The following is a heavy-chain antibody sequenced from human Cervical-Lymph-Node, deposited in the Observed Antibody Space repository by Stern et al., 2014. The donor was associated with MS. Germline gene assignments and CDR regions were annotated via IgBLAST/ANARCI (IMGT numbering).Heavy chain of an antibody. CDR2: TSDDGDKN. J-gene: IGHJ4*02. CDR1: GFTFRNYA. CDR3: ARSAHSDY. D-gene: IGHD3-3*02. V-gene: IGHV3-30-3*01. Sequence: VQLVQSGGGVVQPGRSLRLSCVASGFTFRNYAMHWVRQAPGKGLEWVAGTSDDGDKNYYADSVRGRFTVSRNNSKNTLYLQISSLRPDDTATYYCARSAHSDYWGQGSLVIVSS.